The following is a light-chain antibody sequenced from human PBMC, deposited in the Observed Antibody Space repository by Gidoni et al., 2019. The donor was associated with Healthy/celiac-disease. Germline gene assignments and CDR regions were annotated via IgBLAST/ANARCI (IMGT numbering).Light chain of an antibody. CDR2: EVS. J-gene: IGLJ1*01. CDR1: SSDVGGYNY. V-gene: IGLV2-14*01. CDR3: SSYTSSSTLDYV. Sequence: QSALTQPASVSGSPGQSITISCTGTSSDVGGYNYVSWYQQHPGKAPKLMIYEVSNRPSGVSNRFSGSKSGNTASLTISGLQAEDEADYCCSSYTSSSTLDYVFGTGTKVTVL.